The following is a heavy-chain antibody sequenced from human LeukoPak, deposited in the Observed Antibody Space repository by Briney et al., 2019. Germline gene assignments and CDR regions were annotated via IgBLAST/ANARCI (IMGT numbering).Heavy chain of an antibody. CDR1: GYTFTSYA. J-gene: IGHJ4*02. CDR2: INTNTGNP. V-gene: IGHV7-4-1*02. Sequence: ASVKVSCKASGYTFTSYAMNWVRQAPGQGLEWMGWINTNTGNPTYAQGFTGRIVFSLDTSVSTAYLQISSLKAEDTAVYYCARGYCSSTSRYGGSYWGQGTLVTVSS. D-gene: IGHD2-2*01. CDR3: ARGYCSSTSRYGGSY.